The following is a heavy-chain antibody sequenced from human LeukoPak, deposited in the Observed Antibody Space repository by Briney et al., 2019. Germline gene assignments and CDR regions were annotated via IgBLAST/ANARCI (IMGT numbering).Heavy chain of an antibody. V-gene: IGHV1-69*04. CDR2: IIPILGIA. Sequence: SVKVSCKASGGTFSSYAISWVRQAPGQGLEWMGRIIPILGIANYAQKLQGRVTMTIDTSTSTAYMELRSLRSDDTAVYYCARGAVTVAGTRYFQHWGQGTLVTVSS. D-gene: IGHD6-19*01. CDR1: GGTFSSYA. J-gene: IGHJ1*01. CDR3: ARGAVTVAGTRYFQH.